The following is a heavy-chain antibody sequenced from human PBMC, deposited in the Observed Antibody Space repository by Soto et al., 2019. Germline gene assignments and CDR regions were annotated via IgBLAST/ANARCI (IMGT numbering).Heavy chain of an antibody. J-gene: IGHJ4*02. CDR1: GYTFTDYF. CDR3: ARDTKIPANAIHDGR. V-gene: IGHV1-2*02. CDR2: INPNSGGT. Sequence: QVEMVQSGAEVKKPGASVRVSCKASGYTFTDYFIHWVRQAPGQGLEWMGWINPNSGGTNYAQKFQGRVTMTRDTSITTVYLDLSGLRSDDTATYYCARDTKIPANAIHDGRWGQGTLVTVSS. D-gene: IGHD2-2*01.